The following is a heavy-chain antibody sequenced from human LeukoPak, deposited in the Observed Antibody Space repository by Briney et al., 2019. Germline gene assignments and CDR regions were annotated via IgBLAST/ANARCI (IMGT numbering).Heavy chain of an antibody. CDR3: ARASSSWYFGNYYYYMDV. Sequence: PSETLSLTCAVYGGSFSGYYWSWIRQPPGKGLEWIGEINHSGSTNYNPSLKSRVTISVDTSKNQFSLKLSSATAADTAVYYCARASSSWYFGNYYYYMDVWGKGTTVTISS. CDR2: INHSGST. CDR1: GGSFSGYY. D-gene: IGHD6-13*01. V-gene: IGHV4-34*01. J-gene: IGHJ6*03.